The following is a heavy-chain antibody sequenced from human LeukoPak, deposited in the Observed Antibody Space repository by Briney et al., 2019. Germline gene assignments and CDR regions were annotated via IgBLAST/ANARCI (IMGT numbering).Heavy chain of an antibody. CDR3: AKDLVPAATDYYYYYGMDV. CDR2: ISGSGGST. CDR1: GFTFSSYA. J-gene: IGHJ6*02. Sequence: PGVSLRLSCAASGFTFSSYAMSWVRQAPGKGLEWVSAISGSGGSTYYADSVKGRFTISRDNSKNTLYLQMNSLRAEDTAVYYCAKDLVPAATDYYYYYGMDVWGQGTTVTVSS. D-gene: IGHD2-2*01. V-gene: IGHV3-23*01.